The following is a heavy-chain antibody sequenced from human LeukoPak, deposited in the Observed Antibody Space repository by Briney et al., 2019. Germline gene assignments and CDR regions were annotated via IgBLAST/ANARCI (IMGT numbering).Heavy chain of an antibody. D-gene: IGHD6-13*01. CDR3: AKDIDWYTISGGDY. V-gene: IGHV3-74*01. J-gene: IGHJ4*02. CDR1: GFTFTSYW. CDR2: INSDGSGT. Sequence: PGGSLRLSCAASGFTFTSYWMHWVRQAPGKGLVWVSRINSDGSGTIYADSVKGRFTISRDNAKNTLYLQMNSLRAEDTTVYYCAKDIDWYTISGGDYWGQGTLVTVSS.